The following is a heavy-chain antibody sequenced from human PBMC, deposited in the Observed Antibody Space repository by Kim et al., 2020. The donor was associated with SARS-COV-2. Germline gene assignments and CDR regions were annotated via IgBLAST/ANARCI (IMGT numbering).Heavy chain of an antibody. CDR3: AKTSSSWVYYYYYGMDV. V-gene: IGHV3-23*01. J-gene: IGHJ6*02. Sequence: VKGRFTNARDNSKNKLYLQMNSLRAEDTAVYYCAKTSSSWVYYYYYGMDVWGQGTTVTVSS. D-gene: IGHD6-13*01.